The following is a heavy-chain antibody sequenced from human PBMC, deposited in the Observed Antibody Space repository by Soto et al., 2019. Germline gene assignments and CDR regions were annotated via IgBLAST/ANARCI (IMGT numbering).Heavy chain of an antibody. Sequence: PGESLKISCKGSGYSFTSYWISWVRQMPGKGLEWMGRIDPSDSYTNYSPSFQGHVTISADKSISTAYLQWSSLKASDTAMYYCARHPYDPYSSSWYDYWGQGTLVTVSS. CDR2: IDPSDSYT. D-gene: IGHD6-13*01. J-gene: IGHJ4*02. V-gene: IGHV5-10-1*01. CDR1: GYSFTSYW. CDR3: ARHPYDPYSSSWYDY.